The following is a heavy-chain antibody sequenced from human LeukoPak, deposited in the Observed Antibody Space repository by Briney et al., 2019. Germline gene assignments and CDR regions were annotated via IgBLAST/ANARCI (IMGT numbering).Heavy chain of an antibody. D-gene: IGHD1-26*01. CDR2: IYYSGNT. Sequence: PSETLSLTCTVSGGSISSGGYYWSWIRLLPGKGLEWIGFIYYSGNTNYNPSLKSRVTISVDTSKNQFSLKLSSVTAADTAVYYCASNWQIGSYSMDVWGQGTTVTVSS. CDR3: ASNWQIGSYSMDV. V-gene: IGHV4-31*02. CDR1: GGSISSGGYY. J-gene: IGHJ6*02.